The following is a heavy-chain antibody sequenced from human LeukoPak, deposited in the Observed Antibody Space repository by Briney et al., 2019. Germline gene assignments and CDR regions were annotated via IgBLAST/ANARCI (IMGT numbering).Heavy chain of an antibody. D-gene: IGHD2-2*01. CDR2: IRSKANSYAT. Sequence: PGGSLRLSCAASGFTFSGSAMHWVRQASGKGLEWVGRIRSKANSYATAYAASVKGRVTISRDDSKNTAYLQMNSLKTEDTAVYYCTRHHRGAGYCSSTSCYSYYYGSGSSGVYYMDVWGKGTTVTVSS. CDR1: GFTFSGSA. V-gene: IGHV3-73*01. J-gene: IGHJ6*03. CDR3: TRHHRGAGYCSSTSCYSYYYGSGSSGVYYMDV.